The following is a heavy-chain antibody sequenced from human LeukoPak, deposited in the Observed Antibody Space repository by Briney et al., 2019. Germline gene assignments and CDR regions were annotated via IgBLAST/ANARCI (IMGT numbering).Heavy chain of an antibody. Sequence: SETLSLTCTVPGGSISSSSYYWGWIRQPPGKGLEWIGSIYYSGSTYYNPSLKSRVTISVDTSKNQFSLKLSSVTAADTAVYYCARSRYSSSWTVYWGQGTLVTVSS. CDR1: GGSISSSSYY. CDR3: ARSRYSSSWTVY. CDR2: IYYSGST. D-gene: IGHD6-13*01. V-gene: IGHV4-39*01. J-gene: IGHJ4*02.